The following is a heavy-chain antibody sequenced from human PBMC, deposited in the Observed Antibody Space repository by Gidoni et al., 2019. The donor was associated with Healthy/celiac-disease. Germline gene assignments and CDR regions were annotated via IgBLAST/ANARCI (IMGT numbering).Heavy chain of an antibody. J-gene: IGHJ4*02. CDR2: INHSGST. CDR1: GGSFSGYY. Sequence: QVQLQQWGAGLLKPSETLSLTCAVYGGSFSGYYCRWIRQPPGKGLEWIGEINHSGSTNYNPSLKSRVTISVDTSKNQFSLKLSSVTAADTAVYYCATDNGVDYFDYWGQGTLVTVSS. D-gene: IGHD2-15*01. V-gene: IGHV4-34*01. CDR3: ATDNGVDYFDY.